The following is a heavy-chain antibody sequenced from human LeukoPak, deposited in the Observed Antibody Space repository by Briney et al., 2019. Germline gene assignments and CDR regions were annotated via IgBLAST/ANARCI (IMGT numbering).Heavy chain of an antibody. CDR1: GGSISSYY. CDR2: IYYTGTT. V-gene: IGHV4-59*08. Sequence: SETLSLTCTVSGGSISSYYWSWIRQPPGKGLEWIGYIYYTGTTNYNPSLKNRVTISADTSKNQFSLKLNSVTAADTAVYYCASILDGMDVWGQGATVSVSS. CDR3: ASILDGMDV. J-gene: IGHJ6*02.